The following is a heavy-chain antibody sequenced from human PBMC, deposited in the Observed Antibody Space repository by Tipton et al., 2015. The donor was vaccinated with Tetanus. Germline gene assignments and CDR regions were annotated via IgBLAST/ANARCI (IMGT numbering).Heavy chain of an antibody. D-gene: IGHD4-17*01. J-gene: IGHJ4*02. V-gene: IGHV4-61*01. Sequence: LSLTCTVSGASIGSISYYWSWIRQPPGKGLEWIGYTYYSGSTGYNPSLKSRVAISIDSSKNQFSLKLTSVTAADTAVYYCARDERYGDYAYWGQGALVTVAS. CDR2: TYYSGST. CDR3: ARDERYGDYAY. CDR1: GASIGSISYY.